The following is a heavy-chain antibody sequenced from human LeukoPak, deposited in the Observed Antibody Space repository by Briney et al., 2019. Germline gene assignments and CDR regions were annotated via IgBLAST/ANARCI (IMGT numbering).Heavy chain of an antibody. CDR2: ISYSGST. D-gene: IGHD2-2*01. J-gene: IGHJ5*02. V-gene: IGHV4-61*01. CDR3: AMGYCTRTSCYSALT. Sequence: SETLSLTCTVSGGSVTSGSYYWSWIRQPPGKGLEWIGFISYSGSTNYNPSLKSRVTISVDTSKYQFSLRLSSVTAADTAGYYCAMGYCTRTSCYSALTWGQGTLVTVSS. CDR1: GGSVTSGSYY.